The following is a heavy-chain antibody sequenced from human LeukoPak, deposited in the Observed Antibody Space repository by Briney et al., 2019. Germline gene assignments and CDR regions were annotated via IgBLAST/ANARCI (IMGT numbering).Heavy chain of an antibody. J-gene: IGHJ4*02. V-gene: IGHV4-39*01. CDR3: ARARPPGYSSQPVDY. CDR2: IYYSGST. Sequence: SETLSLTCTVSGGSISSSSYYWGWIRQPPGKGLEWIGSIYYSGSTYYNPSLKSRVTISVDTSKNQFSLKLSSVTAADTAVYYCARARPPGYSSQPVDYWGQGTLVTVSS. CDR1: GGSISSSSYY. D-gene: IGHD6-19*01.